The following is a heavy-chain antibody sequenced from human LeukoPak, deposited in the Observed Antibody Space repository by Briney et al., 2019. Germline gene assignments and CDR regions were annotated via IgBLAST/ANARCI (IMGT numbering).Heavy chain of an antibody. CDR3: AKTPSRVGATYFDY. D-gene: IGHD1-26*01. CDR1: GFSFSTYA. J-gene: IGHJ4*02. Sequence: GGSLRLSCAASGFSFSTYAMSWVRRAPGKGLEWVSGIDGSGRSTYYADSVKGRFTISRDNSKNTLYVQMNSLRAEDTAVYYCAKTPSRVGATYFDYWGQGTLVTVSS. V-gene: IGHV3-23*01. CDR2: IDGSGRST.